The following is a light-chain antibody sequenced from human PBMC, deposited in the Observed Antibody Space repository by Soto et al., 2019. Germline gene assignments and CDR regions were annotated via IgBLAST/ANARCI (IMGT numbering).Light chain of an antibody. J-gene: IGKJ5*01. CDR1: QSISNY. CDR3: QQSDSTPIT. V-gene: IGKV1-39*01. CDR2: TAS. Sequence: DIQVTQSPSSLSASVGDRVTITCRASQSISNYLNWYQQKPGKAPKLLIYTASSLQSGVPSRFSGSGSGTDFTLTISSLQPEDFATYYCQQSDSTPITSGQGTRLEIK.